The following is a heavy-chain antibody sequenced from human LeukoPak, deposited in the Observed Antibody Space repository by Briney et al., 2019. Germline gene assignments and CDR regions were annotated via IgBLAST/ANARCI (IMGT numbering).Heavy chain of an antibody. D-gene: IGHD6-19*01. CDR2: ISGSGGST. J-gene: IGHJ4*02. CDR1: GFTFSSYA. V-gene: IGHV3-23*01. CDR3: AKDVGSGWYRGSGY. Sequence: GGSLRLSCAASGFTFSSYAMSWVRQAPGKGLEWVSAISGSGGSTYYADSVKGRFTISRDNSKNTLYLQMNSLRAEDTAVYYCAKDVGSGWYRGSGYWGQGTLVTVSS.